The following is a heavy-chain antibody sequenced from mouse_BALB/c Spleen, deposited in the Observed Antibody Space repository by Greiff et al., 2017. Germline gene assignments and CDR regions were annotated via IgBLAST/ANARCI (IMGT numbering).Heavy chain of an antibody. CDR1: GYAFTSYN. Sequence: VQLQQSGPELVKPGASVKVSCKASGYAFTSYNMYWVKQSHGKSLEWIGYIDPYNGCTSYNQKFKGKATLTVDKSSSTAYMHLNSLTSEDSAVYYCAREETTMITTWFAYWGEGTLVTVSA. V-gene: IGHV1S135*01. J-gene: IGHJ3*01. CDR2: IDPYNGCT. D-gene: IGHD2-4*01. CDR3: AREETTMITTWFAY.